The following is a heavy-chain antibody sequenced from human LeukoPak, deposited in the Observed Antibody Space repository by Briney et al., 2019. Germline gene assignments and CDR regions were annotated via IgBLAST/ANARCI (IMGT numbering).Heavy chain of an antibody. CDR2: INPNSGGT. Sequence: ASVKVSCKASGYTFTGYYIHWVRQAPGQGLEWMGWINPNSGGTNYAQKFQGRVTMTRDTSISTAYMELSRLRSDDTAVYYCARDLSYDSSGYYRPYYYYYYMDVWGKGTTVTISS. J-gene: IGHJ6*03. D-gene: IGHD3-22*01. V-gene: IGHV1-2*02. CDR1: GYTFTGYY. CDR3: ARDLSYDSSGYYRPYYYYYYMDV.